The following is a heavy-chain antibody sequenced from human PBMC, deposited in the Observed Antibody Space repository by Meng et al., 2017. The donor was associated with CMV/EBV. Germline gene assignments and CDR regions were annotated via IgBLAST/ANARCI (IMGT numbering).Heavy chain of an antibody. CDR3: ARGGDFCSGQFSLGYYGMDV. V-gene: IGHV3-48*03. D-gene: IGHD3-3*01. Sequence: LSLTCAASGFTFSSYAMHWVRQAPGKGLEWVSYISSSGSTIYYADSVKGRFTISRDNAKNSLYLQMNSLRAEDTAVYYCARGGDFCSGQFSLGYYGMDVWGQGTTVTVSS. CDR2: ISSSGSTI. CDR1: GFTFSSYA. J-gene: IGHJ6*02.